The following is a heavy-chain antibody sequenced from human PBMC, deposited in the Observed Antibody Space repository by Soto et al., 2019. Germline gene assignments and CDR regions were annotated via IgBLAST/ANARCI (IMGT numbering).Heavy chain of an antibody. D-gene: IGHD6-13*01. CDR1: GGTFSSYA. CDR2: IIPIFGTA. V-gene: IGHV1-69*01. CDR3: ATSSLIGQQLSPYYYYYYGMDV. Sequence: QVQLVQSGAELKKPGSSVKVSCKASGGTFSSYAISWVRQAPGQGLEWMGGIIPIFGTANYAQKFQGRVTITADESTSTAYMELSSLRSEDTAVYYCATSSLIGQQLSPYYYYYYGMDVWGQGTTVTVSS. J-gene: IGHJ6*02.